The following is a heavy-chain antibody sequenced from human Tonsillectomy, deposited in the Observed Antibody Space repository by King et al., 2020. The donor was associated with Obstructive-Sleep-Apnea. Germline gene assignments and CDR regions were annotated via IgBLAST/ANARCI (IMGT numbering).Heavy chain of an antibody. D-gene: IGHD3-16*02. Sequence: VQLVESGGGLVQPGGSLRLSCAASGFTFSSYWMSWVRQAPGKGLEWVANIKQDGSEKYYVDSVKGRFTISRDNAKTSLYLQMNSLRAEDTAVYYCARVNNYDYVWGSYRPYYFDYWGQGTLVTVSS. V-gene: IGHV3-7*01. CDR2: IKQDGSEK. J-gene: IGHJ4*02. CDR1: GFTFSSYW. CDR3: ARVNNYDYVWGSYRPYYFDY.